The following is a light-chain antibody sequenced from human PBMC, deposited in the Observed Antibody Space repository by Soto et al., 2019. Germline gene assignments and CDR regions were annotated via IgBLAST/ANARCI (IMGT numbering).Light chain of an antibody. CDR2: GNN. Sequence: QTVVTQPPSASGTPGQRVTISCSGSGSSIGTNTVNWYRQLPGTAPKLLIYGNNQRPSGVPDRFSGSKSGTSASPAISGLQSEDEADYYCAAWDGSLNNVLFGGGTQLTVL. CDR1: GSSIGTNT. V-gene: IGLV1-44*01. CDR3: AAWDGSLNNVL. J-gene: IGLJ2*01.